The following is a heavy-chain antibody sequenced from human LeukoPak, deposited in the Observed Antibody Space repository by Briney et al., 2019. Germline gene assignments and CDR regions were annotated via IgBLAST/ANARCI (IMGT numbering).Heavy chain of an antibody. CDR1: GSIFTSYW. J-gene: IGHJ4*02. V-gene: IGHV5-51*01. D-gene: IGHD1-26*01. CDR2: IYPGDSDT. CDR3: ARQHRSIVGAPGY. Sequence: PGASLQISCECSGSIFTSYWIGGGRPLPGKGVEWMGIIYPGDSDTRYSPSFQGQVTISADKSISTAYLQWSSLKASDTAMYYCARQHRSIVGAPGYWGQGTPVTVSS.